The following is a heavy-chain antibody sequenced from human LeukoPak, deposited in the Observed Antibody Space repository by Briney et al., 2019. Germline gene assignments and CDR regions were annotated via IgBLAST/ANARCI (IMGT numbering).Heavy chain of an antibody. CDR3: ARAPSREDYGDHYWFDP. V-gene: IGHV1-8*01. CDR2: MNPNSGNT. Sequence: ASVNVSCKASGYTFTSYDINWVRQATGQGLEWMGWMNPNSGNTSYAQKFQGRVTMTRNTSISIAYMELSSLRSEDTAVYYCARAPSREDYGDHYWFDPWGQGTLVTVSS. CDR1: GYTFTSYD. J-gene: IGHJ5*02. D-gene: IGHD4-17*01.